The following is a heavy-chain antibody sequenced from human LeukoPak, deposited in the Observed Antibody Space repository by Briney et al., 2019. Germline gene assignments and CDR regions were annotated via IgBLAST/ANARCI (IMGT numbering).Heavy chain of an antibody. CDR2: IKSKNDGAAT. D-gene: IGHD5-24*01. CDR3: VSRDAYKPRYFMDV. V-gene: IGHV3-15*01. CDR1: GFIFDIAW. J-gene: IGHJ6*03. Sequence: GGSLRLSCAVSGFIFDIAWMNWVRQAPGEGLEWLGRIKSKNDGAATDYAAPVRGRFTISTDDSKNTLYLQMNSLKTEDTAVYYCVSRDAYKPRYFMDVWGKGTTVTVSS.